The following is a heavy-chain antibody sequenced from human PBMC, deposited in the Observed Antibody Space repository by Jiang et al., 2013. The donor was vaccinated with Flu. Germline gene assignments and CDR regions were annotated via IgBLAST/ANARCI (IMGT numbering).Heavy chain of an antibody. CDR1: GFTFSSYG. Sequence: VQLLESGGGVVQPGRSLRLSCAASGFTFSSYGMHWVRQAPGKGLEWVAVIWYDGSNKYYADSVKGRFTISRDNSKNTLYLQMNSLRAEDTAVYYCAREHGXYEDYYYGMDVWGQGTTVTVSS. D-gene: IGHD4-17*01. CDR3: AREHGXYEDYYYGMDV. CDR2: IWYDGSNK. V-gene: IGHV3-33*01. J-gene: IGHJ6*02.